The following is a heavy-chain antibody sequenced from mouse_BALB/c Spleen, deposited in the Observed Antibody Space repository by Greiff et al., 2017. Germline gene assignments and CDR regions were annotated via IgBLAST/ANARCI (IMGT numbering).Heavy chain of an antibody. Sequence: EVKLVESGGGLVKPGGSLKLSCAASGFTFSSYAMSWVRQTPEKRLEWVASISSGGSTYYPDSVKGRFTISRDNARNILYLQMSSLRSEDTAMYYCARGDYGSRKDYFDYWGQGTTLTVSS. D-gene: IGHD1-1*01. CDR2: ISSGGST. V-gene: IGHV5-6-5*01. CDR1: GFTFSSYA. CDR3: ARGDYGSRKDYFDY. J-gene: IGHJ2*01.